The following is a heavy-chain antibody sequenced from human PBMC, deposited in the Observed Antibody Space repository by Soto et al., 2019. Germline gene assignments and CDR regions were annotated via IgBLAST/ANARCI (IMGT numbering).Heavy chain of an antibody. J-gene: IGHJ6*02. V-gene: IGHV1-8*01. CDR3: AIKARDYDFWSGPMRSFYYYGMDV. Sequence: ASVKVSCKASGYTFTSYDINWVRQATGQGLEWMGWMNPNSGNTGYAQKFQGRVTMTRNTSISTAYMELSSLRSEDTAVYYCAIKARDYDFWSGPMRSFYYYGMDVWGQGTTVTVSS. CDR1: GYTFTSYD. CDR2: MNPNSGNT. D-gene: IGHD3-3*01.